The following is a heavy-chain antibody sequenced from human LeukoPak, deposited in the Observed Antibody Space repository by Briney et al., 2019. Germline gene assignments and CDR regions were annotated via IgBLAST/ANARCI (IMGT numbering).Heavy chain of an antibody. J-gene: IGHJ4*02. CDR2: ISAYNGNT. CDR3: ARVGFIEMATIGAYFVY. V-gene: IGHV1-18*01. D-gene: IGHD5-24*01. CDR1: GYTFTSYG. Sequence: ASVKVSCKASGYTFTSYGISWVRQAPGQGLEWMGWISAYNGNTNYAQKLQGRVTMTTDTSTSTAYMELRSLRSDDTAVYYCARVGFIEMATIGAYFVYWGQGTLDTVSS.